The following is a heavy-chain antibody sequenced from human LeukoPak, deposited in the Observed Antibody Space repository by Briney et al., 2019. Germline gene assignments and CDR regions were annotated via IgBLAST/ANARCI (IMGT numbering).Heavy chain of an antibody. J-gene: IGHJ6*03. V-gene: IGHV4-59*01. D-gene: IGHD3-3*01. Sequence: KPSETLSLTCTVSGGSISNYYWSWIRQPPGKGLEWIGYIYYSGSTNCNPSLKSRVTISVDTSKNQFSLMLSSVTAADTAVYYCARDFWSGYYADYYYYMDVWGKGTTVTVSS. CDR3: ARDFWSGYYADYYYYMDV. CDR2: IYYSGST. CDR1: GGSISNYY.